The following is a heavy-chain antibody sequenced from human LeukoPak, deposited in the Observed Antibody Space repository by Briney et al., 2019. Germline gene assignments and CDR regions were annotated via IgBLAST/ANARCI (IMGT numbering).Heavy chain of an antibody. V-gene: IGHV3-23*01. J-gene: IGHJ4*02. CDR1: GFTFSSYA. D-gene: IGHD6-19*01. Sequence: PGGSLRLSCAASGFTFSSYAMSWVRQAPGKGLEWVSATSGSGGSTYYADSVKGRFTISRDNSKNTLYLQMNSLRAEDTAVYYCAKSYSGWYSNYFDYWGQGTLVTVSS. CDR2: TSGSGGST. CDR3: AKSYSGWYSNYFDY.